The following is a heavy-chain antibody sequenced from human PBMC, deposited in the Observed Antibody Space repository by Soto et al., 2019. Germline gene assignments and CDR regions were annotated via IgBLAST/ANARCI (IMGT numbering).Heavy chain of an antibody. J-gene: IGHJ4*02. CDR3: ARAYYDSSGYYYSTYYFDY. CDR1: GGSISSGDYY. V-gene: IGHV4-30-4*01. D-gene: IGHD3-22*01. CDR2: IYYSGST. Sequence: PSETLSVTCTVSGGSISSGDYYWSWIRQPPGKGLEWIGYIYYSGSTYYNPSLKSRVTISVDTSKNQFSLKLSSVTAADTAVYYCARAYYDSSGYYYSTYYFDYWGQGTLVTVSS.